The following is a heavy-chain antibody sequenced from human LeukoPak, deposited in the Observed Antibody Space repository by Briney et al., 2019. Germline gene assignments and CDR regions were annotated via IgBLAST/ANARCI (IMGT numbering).Heavy chain of an antibody. Sequence: GASVKVSCKASGYTFTGYYMHWVRQAPGQGLEWMGWINPNSGGTNYAQKFQGRVTMTRDTSISTAYMELSRLRSDDTAVYYCARQPPGYCSGGSCYGDWFDPWGQGTLVTVSS. CDR3: ARQPPGYCSGGSCYGDWFDP. J-gene: IGHJ5*02. D-gene: IGHD2-15*01. V-gene: IGHV1-2*02. CDR2: INPNSGGT. CDR1: GYTFTGYY.